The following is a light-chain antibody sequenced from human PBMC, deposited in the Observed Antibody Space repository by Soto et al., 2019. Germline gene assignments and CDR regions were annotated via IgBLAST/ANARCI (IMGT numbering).Light chain of an antibody. CDR3: QQLKSYPRT. CDR1: QGIRSF. CDR2: AAS. Sequence: DIQLTQSPSFLSASVGDRVTITCRASQGIRSFLAWYQQKPGKAPKLLIYAASTLQSGVPSRFSGSGSGTEFALTISSLQTEDFATYYCQQLKSYPRTFGQGTKVEIK. V-gene: IGKV1-9*01. J-gene: IGKJ1*01.